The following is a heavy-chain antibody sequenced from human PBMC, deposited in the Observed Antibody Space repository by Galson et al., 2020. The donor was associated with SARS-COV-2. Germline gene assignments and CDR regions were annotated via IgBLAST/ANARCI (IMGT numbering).Heavy chain of an antibody. V-gene: IGHV1-18*04. Sequence: ASVKVSCKASGYTFTSYSIRRVREAPGQGLEWMGWISAYNGDTNYAQKFQDRVTMTTDTSTSTVYMELRSLRSDDTAVYYCARDRWTRGDEGDSWGQGTLVTVSS. CDR1: GYTFTSYS. D-gene: IGHD2-21*02. CDR2: ISAYNGDT. CDR3: ARDRWTRGDEGDS. J-gene: IGHJ4*02.